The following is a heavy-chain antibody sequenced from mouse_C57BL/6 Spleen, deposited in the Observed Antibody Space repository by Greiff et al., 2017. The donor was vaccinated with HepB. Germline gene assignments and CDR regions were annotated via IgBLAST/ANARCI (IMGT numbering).Heavy chain of an antibody. V-gene: IGHV1-50*01. CDR3: AKKYGVRYFDV. CDR2: IDPSDSYT. D-gene: IGHD1-2*01. CDR1: GYTFTSYW. Sequence: VQLQQPGAELVKPGASVKLSCKASGYTFTSYWMQWVKQRPGQGLEWIGEIDPSDSYTNYNQKFKGKATLTVDTSSSTAYMQRSSLTSEDSAVYYCAKKYGVRYFDVWGTGTTVTVSS. J-gene: IGHJ1*03.